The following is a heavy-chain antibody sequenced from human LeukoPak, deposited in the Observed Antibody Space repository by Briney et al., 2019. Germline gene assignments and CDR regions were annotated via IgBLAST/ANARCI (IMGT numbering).Heavy chain of an antibody. J-gene: IGHJ4*02. CDR2: IIPIFGTA. Sequence: SVKVSCRASGGTFSSYAISWVRQAPGQGLEWMGRIIPIFGTANYAQKFQGRVTITTDESTSTAYMEQSSLRSEDTAVYYCASSVEMATINFDYWGQGTLVTVSS. CDR3: ASSVEMATINFDY. V-gene: IGHV1-69*05. CDR1: GGTFSSYA. D-gene: IGHD5-24*01.